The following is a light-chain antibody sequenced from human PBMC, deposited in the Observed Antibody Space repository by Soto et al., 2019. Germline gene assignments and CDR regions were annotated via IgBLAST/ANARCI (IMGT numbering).Light chain of an antibody. CDR3: HQYNDWPLT. J-gene: IGKJ4*01. V-gene: IGKV3-15*01. CDR2: GAS. CDR1: QSVSTD. Sequence: EIVMTQSPATLSVSPGEGATLSCRASQSVSTDLAWYRQKPGPAPRLLIYGASSRAPDIPARFSGSGSGTEFTLTISRLQSEDFAVYYCHQYNDWPLTFGGGTKVEIK.